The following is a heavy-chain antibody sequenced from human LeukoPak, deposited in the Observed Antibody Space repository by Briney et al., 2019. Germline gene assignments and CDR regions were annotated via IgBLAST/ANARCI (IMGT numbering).Heavy chain of an antibody. D-gene: IGHD3-3*02. CDR2: ITPKSGDT. J-gene: IGHJ5*02. CDR1: GYTFSDLY. CDR3: ARAGLAGDRAWAS. Sequence: ASVKVSCKASGYTFSDLYIHWVRQAPGQGLEYVGWITPKSGDTYSPQRVQGRVTMTRAASISTASMEPSSLRSDATAVYFCARAGLAGDRAWASSGQGTLVTVSS. V-gene: IGHV1-2*02.